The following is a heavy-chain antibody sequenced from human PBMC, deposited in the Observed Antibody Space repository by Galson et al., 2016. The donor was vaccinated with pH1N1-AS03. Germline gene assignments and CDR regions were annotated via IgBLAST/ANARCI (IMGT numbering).Heavy chain of an antibody. CDR1: GYIFTSFY. D-gene: IGHD1-26*01. CDR3: ARDPRGPCSSATCATTYYFDMDV. Sequence: SVKVSCKASGYIFTSFYVHWVRQAPGQGLEWMGWINTDSGVTNYAQKFEAWVTMTGDTSISTAYLELYGLKSDDTAVYYCARDPRGPCSSATCATTYYFDMDVWGQGTTVIVSS. J-gene: IGHJ6*02. V-gene: IGHV1-2*04. CDR2: INTDSGVT.